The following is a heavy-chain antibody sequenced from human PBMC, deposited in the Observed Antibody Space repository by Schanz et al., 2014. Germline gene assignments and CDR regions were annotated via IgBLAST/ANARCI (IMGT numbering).Heavy chain of an antibody. V-gene: IGHV3-33*01. Sequence: QVQLVESGGGVVQPGRSLRLSCATSGFTFSSYGMHWVRQAPGKGLEWVAVIWFDGNNKYYADSVKGRFTISRDNAKSSLYLQMNSLRDEDTAVYYCAATTILADWGQGTLVAVSS. CDR2: IWFDGNNK. D-gene: IGHD3-3*01. CDR3: AATTILAD. J-gene: IGHJ4*02. CDR1: GFTFSSYG.